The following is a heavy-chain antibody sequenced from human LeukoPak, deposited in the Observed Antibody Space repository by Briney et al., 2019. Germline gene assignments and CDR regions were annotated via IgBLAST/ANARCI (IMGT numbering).Heavy chain of an antibody. Sequence: SETLSLPCTVRGDSICSYYWMGPPQPAGEGRVWIGYVYVTGSTNLNPALQSRVTMSVDTSKNQFSLKLTSVTAADTAVYYCARDRRWLVDHWGQGTLVTVSS. CDR2: VYVTGST. V-gene: IGHV4-4*07. D-gene: IGHD6-19*01. CDR3: ARDRRWLVDH. CDR1: GDSICSYY. J-gene: IGHJ5*02.